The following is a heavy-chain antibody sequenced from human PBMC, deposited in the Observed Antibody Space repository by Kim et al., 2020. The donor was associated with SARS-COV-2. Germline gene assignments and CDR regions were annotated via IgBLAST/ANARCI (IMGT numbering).Heavy chain of an antibody. V-gene: IGHV1-58*01. D-gene: IGHD3-16*01. CDR3: AADAQFMITSLYYYYGMDV. J-gene: IGHJ6*02. CDR1: GFTFTSSA. CDR2: IVVGSGNT. Sequence: SVKVSCKASGFTFTSSAVQWVRQARGQRLEWIGWIVVGSGNTNYAQKFQERVTITRDMSTSTAYMELSSLRSEDTAVYYCAADAQFMITSLYYYYGMDVWGQGTTVTVSS.